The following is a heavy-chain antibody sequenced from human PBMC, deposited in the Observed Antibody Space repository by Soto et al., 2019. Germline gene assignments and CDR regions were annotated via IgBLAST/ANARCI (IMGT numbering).Heavy chain of an antibody. CDR1: GYTFTGYY. Sequence: GASVKVSCKASGYTFTGYYMHWVRQAPGQGLEWMGWINPNSGGTNYAQKFQGWVTMTRDTSISTAYMELSRLRSDDTAMYYCARDRNCSGGSCFDYWGQGTLVTVSS. D-gene: IGHD2-15*01. CDR2: INPNSGGT. CDR3: ARDRNCSGGSCFDY. J-gene: IGHJ4*02. V-gene: IGHV1-2*04.